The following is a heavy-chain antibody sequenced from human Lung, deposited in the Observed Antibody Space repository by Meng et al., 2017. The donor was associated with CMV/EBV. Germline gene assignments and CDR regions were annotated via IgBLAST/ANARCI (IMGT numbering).Heavy chain of an antibody. D-gene: IGHD3-16*01. CDR2: IRHDGTNK. CDR1: GFIFDNYG. J-gene: IGHJ4*02. V-gene: IGHV3-30*02. CDR3: AKDLLLFGGANAYFDY. Sequence: SCAASGFIFDNYGMHWVRQTPGKGLEWVAFIRHDGTNKYYGDSVKGRFTISRDNSKNTVYLQMNSLRPEETAIYYCAKDLLLFGGANAYFDYWGQGXLVTVSS.